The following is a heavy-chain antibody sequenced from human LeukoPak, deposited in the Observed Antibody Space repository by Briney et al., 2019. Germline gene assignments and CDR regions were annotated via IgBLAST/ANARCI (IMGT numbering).Heavy chain of an antibody. Sequence: SETLSLTCTVSGGSISSYYWSWIRQPPGKGLEWIGYIYYSGSTNYNPSLKSRVTISVDTSKNQFSLKVRSVTAADTAVYYCARDITLNDGMDVWGQGTPVTVSS. CDR3: ARDITLNDGMDV. V-gene: IGHV4-59*01. J-gene: IGHJ6*02. CDR2: IYYSGST. CDR1: GGSISSYY.